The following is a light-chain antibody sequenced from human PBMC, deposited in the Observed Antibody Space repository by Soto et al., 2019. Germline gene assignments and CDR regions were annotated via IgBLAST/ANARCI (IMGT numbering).Light chain of an antibody. V-gene: IGKV3-20*01. Sequence: EIVLTQSPGTLSLSPGERATLSCRASQSVSSNYLGWYQKKPGQPPRLLIYGGSSRATGIPDRFSGGGSGTDFTLTIIRLEPEDFATYYCQQTYSVPWTFGQGTKV. J-gene: IGKJ1*01. CDR1: QSVSSNY. CDR3: QQTYSVPWT. CDR2: GGS.